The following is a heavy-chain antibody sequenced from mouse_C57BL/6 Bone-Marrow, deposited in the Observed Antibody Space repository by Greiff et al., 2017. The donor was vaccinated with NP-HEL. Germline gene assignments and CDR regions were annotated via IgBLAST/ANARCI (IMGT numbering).Heavy chain of an antibody. Sequence: VQLQESGPGLVAPSQSLSITCTVSGFSLTSYGVHWVRQPPGKGLEWLVVIWSDGSTTYNSALKSRLSISKDNSKSQVFLKMNSLQTDDTAMYYCARHEGDGSRYYAMDYWGQGTSVTVSS. D-gene: IGHD1-1*01. CDR1: GFSLTSYG. CDR2: IWSDGST. J-gene: IGHJ4*01. CDR3: ARHEGDGSRYYAMDY. V-gene: IGHV2-6-1*01.